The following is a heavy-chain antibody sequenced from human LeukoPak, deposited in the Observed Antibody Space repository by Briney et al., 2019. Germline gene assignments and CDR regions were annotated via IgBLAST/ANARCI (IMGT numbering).Heavy chain of an antibody. CDR1: GGPISSSNYC. D-gene: IGHD6-25*01. V-gene: IGHV4-39*01. Sequence: SETLSLTCTVSGGPISSSNYCWGWIRQPPGKGLEWIGSISYSGTTYYNPSLKSRVTISVDTSNNQFTLRLTSVTAADTAVYFCARHPSSAWHADYWGHGTLVTVSS. CDR3: ARHPSSAWHADY. CDR2: ISYSGTT. J-gene: IGHJ4*01.